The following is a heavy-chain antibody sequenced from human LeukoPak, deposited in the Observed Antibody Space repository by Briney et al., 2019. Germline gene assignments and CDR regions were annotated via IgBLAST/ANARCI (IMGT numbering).Heavy chain of an antibody. J-gene: IGHJ3*02. Sequence: SETLSLTCAVSGYSISSGYYWGWIRQPPVKGLEWIGSTYHSGSTYYNPSLKSRVTISVDTSKNQFSLKLSSVTAADTAVYYCATRFRLRWPPEAFDIWGHGTMVTVSS. CDR2: TYHSGST. CDR3: ATRFRLRWPPEAFDI. V-gene: IGHV4-38-2*01. D-gene: IGHD5-12*01. CDR1: GYSISSGYY.